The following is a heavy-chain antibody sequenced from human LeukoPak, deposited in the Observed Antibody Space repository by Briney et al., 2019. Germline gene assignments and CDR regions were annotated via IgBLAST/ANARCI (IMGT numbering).Heavy chain of an antibody. CDR2: IIPIFGTA. CDR3: ARDFYFTMETYGMDV. CDR1: GGTFSSYA. D-gene: IGHD3-10*01. V-gene: IGHV1-69*05. J-gene: IGHJ6*01. Sequence: SVKVSCKASGGTFSSYAISWVRQAPGQGLEWMGGIIPIFGTANYAQKFQGRVTMTTDTSTSTAYMELRSLRSDDTAVYYCARDFYFTMETYGMDVWGQGTTVTVSS.